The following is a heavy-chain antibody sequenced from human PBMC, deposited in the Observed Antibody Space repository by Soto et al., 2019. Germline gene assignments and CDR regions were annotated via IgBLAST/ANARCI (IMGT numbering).Heavy chain of an antibody. V-gene: IGHV4-34*01. D-gene: IGHD2-2*01. Sequence: QVQLQQWGAGLLKPSETLSLTCAVYGGSFSGYYWSWIRQPPGKGLEWIGEINHSGSTNYNQSLKSRVTISVDTSKNQFSLKLSSVTAADTAVYYCTRGRRIVVVPAAMRGAEYFQHWGQGTLVTVSS. CDR2: INHSGST. CDR3: TRGRRIVVVPAAMRGAEYFQH. CDR1: GGSFSGYY. J-gene: IGHJ1*01.